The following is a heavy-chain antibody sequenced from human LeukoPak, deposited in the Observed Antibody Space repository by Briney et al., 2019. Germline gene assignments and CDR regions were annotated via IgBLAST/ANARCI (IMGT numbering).Heavy chain of an antibody. CDR2: IYYSGST. D-gene: IGHD3-22*01. V-gene: IGHV4-59*08. CDR1: GGSISSYY. Sequence: SETLSLTCTVSGGSISSYYWSWIRQPPGKGLEWIGYIYYSGSTNYNPSLKSRVTISVDTSKNQFSLKLSSVTSADTAVYYCARLIGSSSSGYYGAFDIWGQGTMVTVSS. J-gene: IGHJ3*02. CDR3: ARLIGSSSSGYYGAFDI.